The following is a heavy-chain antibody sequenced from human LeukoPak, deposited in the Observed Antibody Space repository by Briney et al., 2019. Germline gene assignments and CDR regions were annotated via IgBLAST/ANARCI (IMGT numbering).Heavy chain of an antibody. CDR2: MYTSGST. V-gene: IGHV4-4*07. CDR1: GGSISSYY. J-gene: IGHJ4*02. D-gene: IGHD3-10*01. Sequence: SETLSLTXTVFGGSISSYYWSWIRQPAGKGLEWIGRMYTSGSTNYDPSLKSRVTMSVDTSKNQFSLKLSSVTAADTAVYYCARDTGYYFGSGNYLYYFDYWGQGTLVTVSS. CDR3: ARDTGYYFGSGNYLYYFDY.